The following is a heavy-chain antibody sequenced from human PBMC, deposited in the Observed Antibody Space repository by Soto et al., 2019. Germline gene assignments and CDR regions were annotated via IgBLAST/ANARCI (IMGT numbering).Heavy chain of an antibody. CDR2: ISGSGGTT. CDR3: AKVTAARPGGRYFDY. CDR1: EFTFSSYA. J-gene: IGHJ4*02. D-gene: IGHD6-6*01. V-gene: IGHV3-23*01. Sequence: EVQLLESGGGWLRPGGSRRLSCPAPEFTFSSYAMSWVRQPPGKGLNWASAISGSGGTTYYADSVKGRFTISRDNSKNTLYLQMNSLRAEDTAVYYCAKVTAARPGGRYFDYWGQGTLFTVSS.